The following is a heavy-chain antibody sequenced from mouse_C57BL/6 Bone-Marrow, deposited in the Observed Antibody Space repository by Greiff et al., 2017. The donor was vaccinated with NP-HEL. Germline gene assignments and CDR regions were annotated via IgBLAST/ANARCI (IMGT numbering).Heavy chain of an antibody. V-gene: IGHV2-5*01. CDR2: IWRGGST. D-gene: IGHD1-1*01. Sequence: QVQLQQSGPGLVQPSQSLSITCTVSGFSLTSYGVHWVRQSPGKGLAWLGVIWRGGSTDYNAAFMSRLSLTKDNSKSHVFFKMNSLQADDTAIYYCAKTYYYGSSWGWFAYWGQGTLVTVSA. J-gene: IGHJ3*01. CDR3: AKTYYYGSSWGWFAY. CDR1: GFSLTSYG.